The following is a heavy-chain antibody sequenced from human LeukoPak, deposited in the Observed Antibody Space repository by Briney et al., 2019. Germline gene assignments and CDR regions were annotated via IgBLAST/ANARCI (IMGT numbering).Heavy chain of an antibody. Sequence: SETLSLTCSVSGGSIRSSNYYWGWVRRPPGKGLEWIGNTYYSGSTQSNPSLNSRVTISVDTSKNQFSLKLSSVTAADTAMYYCARLFYDFWNGYYQYYFDNWGQGTLVTVSS. V-gene: IGHV4-39*01. J-gene: IGHJ4*02. CDR2: TYYSGST. CDR1: GGSIRSSNYY. D-gene: IGHD3-3*01. CDR3: ARLFYDFWNGYYQYYFDN.